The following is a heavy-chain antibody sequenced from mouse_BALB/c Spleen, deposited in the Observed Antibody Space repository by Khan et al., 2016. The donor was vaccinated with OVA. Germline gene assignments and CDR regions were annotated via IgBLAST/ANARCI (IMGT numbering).Heavy chain of an antibody. D-gene: IGHD2-1*01. Sequence: VQLQESGAELARPGASVKLSCKASGYTFTSYWMQWVKQRPGQGLEWIGAIYPEDGDTRYTQKFKGKATLTADKSSSTAYMQLSSLASEDSAVYYWACGGYGNRYYSIDYWGQGTSVTVSS. CDR2: IYPEDGDT. CDR3: ACGGYGNRYYSIDY. J-gene: IGHJ4*01. V-gene: IGHV1-87*01. CDR1: GYTFTSYW.